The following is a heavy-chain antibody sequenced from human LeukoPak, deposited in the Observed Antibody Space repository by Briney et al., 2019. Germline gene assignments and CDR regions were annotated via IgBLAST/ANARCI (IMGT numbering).Heavy chain of an antibody. V-gene: IGHV1-8*01. CDR3: ARGDIVATISDY. D-gene: IGHD5-12*01. Sequence: ASVKVSCKASGYTFTSYDINWVRQATGQGLEWMGWMNPNSGNTGYAQKFQGRVTMTRNTSIGTAYMELSSLRSEDTAVYYCARGDIVATISDYWGQGTLVTVSS. CDR2: MNPNSGNT. CDR1: GYTFTSYD. J-gene: IGHJ4*02.